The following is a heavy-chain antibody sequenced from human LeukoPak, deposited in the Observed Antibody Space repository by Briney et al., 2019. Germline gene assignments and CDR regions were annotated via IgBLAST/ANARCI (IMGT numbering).Heavy chain of an antibody. D-gene: IGHD3-3*01. Sequence: ASVKVSCKGSGYTFTGYAMQWVRQAPGQRLEWMGWINACNGNTKYSQKFQGRFTITRDTSAGTAYMDLSSLRSEDTAVYYCARGFWNRGTWGPYYFDYWGQGTLVTVSS. CDR2: INACNGNT. CDR3: ARGFWNRGTWGPYYFDY. CDR1: GYTFTGYA. V-gene: IGHV1-3*01. J-gene: IGHJ4*02.